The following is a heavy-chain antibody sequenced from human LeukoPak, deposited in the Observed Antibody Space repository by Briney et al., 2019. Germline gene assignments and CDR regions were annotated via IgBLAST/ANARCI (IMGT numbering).Heavy chain of an antibody. CDR3: ARHERCSSINCIYNWFNP. Sequence: SETLSLTCTVSGGSIPTKNFYWGWIRQPPGKGLEWIGSVFYSGRTYYNPSLKSRVTIFVDPSKNQFSLNLRSVTAADTAVYYCARHERCSSINCIYNWFNPWGQGTLVIVSS. CDR2: VFYSGRT. J-gene: IGHJ5*02. D-gene: IGHD2-2*01. V-gene: IGHV4-39*01. CDR1: GGSIPTKNFY.